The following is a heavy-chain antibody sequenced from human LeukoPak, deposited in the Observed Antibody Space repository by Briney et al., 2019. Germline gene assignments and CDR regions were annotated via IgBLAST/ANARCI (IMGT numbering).Heavy chain of an antibody. V-gene: IGHV1-18*01. CDR3: ARVCRNYYDSSCYYYSDY. J-gene: IGHJ4*02. CDR1: GYTFTRYG. D-gene: IGHD3-22*01. CDR2: ISAYNGNT. Sequence: ASVTVSCKASGYTFTRYGISWVRQAPGQGLEWMGWISAYNGNTNYAQKLQGRVTMTTGTSTSTAYMELRSLRSDDTAVYYCARVCRNYYDSSCYYYSDYWGQGTLVTVSS.